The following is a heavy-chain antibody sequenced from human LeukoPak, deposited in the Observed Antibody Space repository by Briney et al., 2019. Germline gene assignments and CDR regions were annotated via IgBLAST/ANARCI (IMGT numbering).Heavy chain of an antibody. V-gene: IGHV4-34*01. CDR2: INHSGST. Sequence: SETLSLTCAVYGGSFSGYYWSWIRQPPGKGPEWIGEINHSGSTNYNPSLKSRVTISVDTSKNQFSLKLSSVTAADTAVYYCARGTVTTVTYYFDYWGQGTLVTVSS. CDR3: ARGTVTTVTYYFDY. D-gene: IGHD4-17*01. CDR1: GGSFSGYY. J-gene: IGHJ4*02.